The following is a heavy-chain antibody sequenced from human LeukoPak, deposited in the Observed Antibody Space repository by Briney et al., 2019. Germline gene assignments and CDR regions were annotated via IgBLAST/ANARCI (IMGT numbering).Heavy chain of an antibody. CDR1: GFTFTTYA. V-gene: IGHV3-23*01. J-gene: IGHJ6*02. D-gene: IGHD3-9*01. CDR3: AKADGDFDWLLLSTYYYYYGMDV. CDR2: IRGGDGSS. Sequence: GGSLRLSCAASGFTFTTYAMTWVRQAPGKGLEWVSAIRGGDGSSYYTDSVKGRFTISRDNSKNTLYLQMNSLRAEDTAVYYCAKADGDFDWLLLSTYYYYYGMDVWGQGTTVTVSS.